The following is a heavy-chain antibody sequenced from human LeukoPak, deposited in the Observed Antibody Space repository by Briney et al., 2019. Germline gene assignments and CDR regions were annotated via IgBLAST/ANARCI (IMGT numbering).Heavy chain of an antibody. Sequence: SETLSLTCTVSGGSISSYYWSWIRQPAGKGLEWIGRIYTSGSTNYNPSLKSRVTMSADMSKNQFSLKLSSVTAADTAVYYCVRDFNDYYYYYYMDVWGKGTTVTVSS. CDR1: GGSISSYY. D-gene: IGHD1-1*01. J-gene: IGHJ6*03. V-gene: IGHV4-4*07. CDR3: VRDFNDYYYYYYMDV. CDR2: IYTSGST.